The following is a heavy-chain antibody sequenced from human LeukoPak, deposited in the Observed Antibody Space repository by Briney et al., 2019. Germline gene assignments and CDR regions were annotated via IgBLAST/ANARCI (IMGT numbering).Heavy chain of an antibody. J-gene: IGHJ4*02. Sequence: PSETLSLTCTVSGGSISSGSYYWSWIRQPAGKGLEWIGRIYTSGSTNYNPSLQSLVTISVDTSKTQFSLKLTSVPAADTAVYYCASGLRYFDLYYWGQGTLVTVSS. CDR1: GGSISSGSYY. CDR3: ASGLRYFDLYY. V-gene: IGHV4-61*02. CDR2: IYTSGST. D-gene: IGHD3-9*01.